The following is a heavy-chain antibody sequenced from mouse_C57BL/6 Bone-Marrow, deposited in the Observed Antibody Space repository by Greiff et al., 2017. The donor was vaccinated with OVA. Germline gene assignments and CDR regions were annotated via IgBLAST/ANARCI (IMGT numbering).Heavy chain of an antibody. CDR1: GYSITSGYY. CDR3: AYYYSNYDGFAY. V-gene: IGHV3-6*01. J-gene: IGHJ3*01. Sequence: VQLKESGPGLVKPSQSLSLTCSVTGYSITSGYYWNWIRQFPGNKLEWMGYISYDGSNNYNPSLKNRISITRDTSKNQFFLKLNSVTTEDTATYYCAYYYSNYDGFAYWGQGTLVTVSA. D-gene: IGHD2-5*01. CDR2: ISYDGSN.